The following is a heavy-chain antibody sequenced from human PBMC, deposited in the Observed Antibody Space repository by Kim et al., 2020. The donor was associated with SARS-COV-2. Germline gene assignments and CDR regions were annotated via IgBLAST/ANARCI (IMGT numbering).Heavy chain of an antibody. D-gene: IGHD5-18*01. Sequence: SETLSLTCAVYDGSLSGYYWTWLRQPPGKGLEWIGEINHGGSTNYNSSLKSRVTISLDTSKNQFSLSLNFVTAADTAVYYCTRGGYSYAHEYWGQGILVT. CDR2: INHGGST. CDR1: DGSLSGYY. J-gene: IGHJ4*02. CDR3: TRGGYSYAHEY. V-gene: IGHV4-34*01.